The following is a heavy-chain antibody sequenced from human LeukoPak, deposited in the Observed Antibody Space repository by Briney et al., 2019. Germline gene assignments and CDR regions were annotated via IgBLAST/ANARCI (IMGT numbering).Heavy chain of an antibody. CDR2: IIPIFGTA. V-gene: IGHV1-69*01. D-gene: IGHD6-13*01. Sequence: ASVKVSCKASGGTFSSYAISWVRQAPGQGLEWMGGIIPIFGTANYAQKFQGRVTITADESTSTAYMELSSLRSEDTAVYYCARVRNIYSSSWSSAYMDVWGKGTTVTVSS. CDR3: ARVRNIYSSSWSSAYMDV. J-gene: IGHJ6*03. CDR1: GGTFSSYA.